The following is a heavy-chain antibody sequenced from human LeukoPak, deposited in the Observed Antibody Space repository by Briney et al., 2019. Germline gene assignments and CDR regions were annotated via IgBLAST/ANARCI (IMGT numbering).Heavy chain of an antibody. CDR2: IYHSGST. J-gene: IGHJ4*02. D-gene: IGHD4-11*01. CDR3: AATTVTHWGIDSDY. Sequence: SETLSLTCAVSGYSISSGYYWGWIRQPPGKGLEWIGSIYHSGSTYYNPSLKSRVTISVDTSKNQFSLKLSSVTAADTAVYYCAATTVTHWGIDSDYWGQGTLVTVSS. V-gene: IGHV4-38-2*01. CDR1: GYSISSGYY.